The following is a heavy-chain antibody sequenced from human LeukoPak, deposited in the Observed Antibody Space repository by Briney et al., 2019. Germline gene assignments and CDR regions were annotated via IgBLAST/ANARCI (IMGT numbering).Heavy chain of an antibody. V-gene: IGHV3-53*01. J-gene: IGHJ4*02. CDR2: IYGGGNI. D-gene: IGHD5-24*01. Sequence: GGSLGLSCAASGFTVSSNYMNWVRQAPGKGLEWVSVIYGGGNIYYADSVKGRFTISRDNSKDTLYLQMNSLRAEDTAVYYCARGAGYNYPYYFDYWGQGTLVTVSS. CDR3: ARGAGYNYPYYFDY. CDR1: GFTVSSNY.